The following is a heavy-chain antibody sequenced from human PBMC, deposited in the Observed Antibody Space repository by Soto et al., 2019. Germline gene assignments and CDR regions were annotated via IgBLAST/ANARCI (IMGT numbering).Heavy chain of an antibody. J-gene: IGHJ6*02. Sequence: ASVKVSCKASGFTFTSSAVQWVRQARGQRLEWIGWIAVGSGNTNYAQKFQERVTITRDMSTSTAYMELSSLRSEDTAVYYCAADRPDRGYDYSNYVHTSTFNYYYGMDVWGQGTTVTVSS. V-gene: IGHV1-58*01. CDR1: GFTFTSSA. D-gene: IGHD4-4*01. CDR3: AADRPDRGYDYSNYVHTSTFNYYYGMDV. CDR2: IAVGSGNT.